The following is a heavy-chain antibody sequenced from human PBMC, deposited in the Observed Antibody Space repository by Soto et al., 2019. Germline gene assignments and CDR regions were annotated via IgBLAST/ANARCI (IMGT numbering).Heavy chain of an antibody. D-gene: IGHD3-9*01. CDR1: GFSLSTSGVG. Sequence: QITLKESGPTLVEPTQTLTLTCTVSGFSLSTSGVGVGWIRQPPGKALEWLAIIYWDNDKRYSPSLKSRLTITKDTSKNQVVLTMTDMDPVDTATYYCAHRRDDILTADYWYFDLWGRGSLVTVSS. J-gene: IGHJ2*01. CDR3: AHRRDDILTADYWYFDL. CDR2: IYWDNDK. V-gene: IGHV2-5*02.